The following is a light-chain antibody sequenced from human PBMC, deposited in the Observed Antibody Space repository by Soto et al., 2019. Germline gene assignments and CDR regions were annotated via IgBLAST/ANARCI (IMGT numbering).Light chain of an antibody. CDR1: QSVKTF. Sequence: EIVLTQSPATLSLSPWERSTLSCRSSQSVKTFFGWYQQRPGQAPSLLPHDASQRAAGIPARFSGSGFGTDFTLTISSLEPQDAAVYYCQQRSNWPPITFGQGTRLEIK. CDR3: QQRSNWPPIT. J-gene: IGKJ5*01. CDR2: DAS. V-gene: IGKV3-11*01.